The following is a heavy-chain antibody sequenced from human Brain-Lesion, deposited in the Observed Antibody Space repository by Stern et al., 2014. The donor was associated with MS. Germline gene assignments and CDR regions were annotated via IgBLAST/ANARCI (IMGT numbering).Heavy chain of an antibody. J-gene: IGHJ4*02. CDR3: ARGFHSFDS. Sequence: EVQLVESGGGLVRPGGSLRLSCAVSGFTFSAHYMDWVRQAPGQGLEWVGRSRNKPNSYTTEYAASVKGRFTVSRDDSKNLLYLQMNSLKTDDTAVYYCARGFHSFDSWGQGTLVTVSS. V-gene: IGHV3-72*01. CDR2: SRNKPNSYTT. CDR1: GFTFSAHY.